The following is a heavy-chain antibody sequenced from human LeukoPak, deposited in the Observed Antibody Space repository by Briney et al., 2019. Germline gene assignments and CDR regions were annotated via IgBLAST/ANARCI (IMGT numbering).Heavy chain of an antibody. CDR2: ISGSGGST. CDR1: GFTFSSYS. V-gene: IGHV3-23*01. Sequence: GGSLRLSCAASGFTFSSYSMNWVRQAPGKGLEWVSAISGSGGSTYYADSVKGRFTISRDNSKNTLYLQMNSLRAEDTAVYYCAKQSIAVAGTVIPSYYFDYWGQGTLVTVSS. D-gene: IGHD6-19*01. J-gene: IGHJ4*02. CDR3: AKQSIAVAGTVIPSYYFDY.